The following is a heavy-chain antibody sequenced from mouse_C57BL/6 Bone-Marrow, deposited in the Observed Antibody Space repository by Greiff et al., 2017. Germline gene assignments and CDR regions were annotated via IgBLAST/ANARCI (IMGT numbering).Heavy chain of an antibody. V-gene: IGHV1-81*01. J-gene: IGHJ4*01. CDR2: IYPRSGNT. CDR3: ARRGIITTVVEGYYYAMDY. D-gene: IGHD1-1*01. CDR1: GYTFTSYG. Sequence: QVQLKQSGAELARPGASVKLSCKASGYTFTSYGISWVKQRTGQGLEWIGEIYPRSGNTYYNEKFKGKATLTADKSSSTAYMELRSLTSEDSAVYFCARRGIITTVVEGYYYAMDYWGQGTSVTVSS.